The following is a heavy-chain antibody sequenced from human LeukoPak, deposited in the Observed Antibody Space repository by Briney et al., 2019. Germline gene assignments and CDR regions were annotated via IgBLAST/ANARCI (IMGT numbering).Heavy chain of an antibody. CDR3: ARDGIAAANH. D-gene: IGHD6-13*01. J-gene: IGHJ4*02. CDR1: GFTFSDYY. V-gene: IGHV3-11*04. Sequence: GGSLRLSCAASGFTFSDYYMSWIRQAPGKGLEWVSYISSRSTTIDYADSVKGRFTISRDNAKNSLYLQMNSLRAEDTAVYYCARDGIAAANHWGQGTLVTVSS. CDR2: ISSRSTTI.